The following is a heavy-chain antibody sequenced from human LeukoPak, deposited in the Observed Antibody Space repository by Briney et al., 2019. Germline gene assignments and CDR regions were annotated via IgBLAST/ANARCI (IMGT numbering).Heavy chain of an antibody. D-gene: IGHD3-3*01. CDR1: GYTFTSYG. Sequence: DSVKVSCKASGYTFTSYGISWVRQAPGQGLGWMGWISAYNGNTNYAQKLQGRVTMTTDTSTSTAYMELRSLRSDDTAVYYCARDSIFGVASHYYYGMDVWGQGTTVTVSS. V-gene: IGHV1-18*01. CDR2: ISAYNGNT. J-gene: IGHJ6*02. CDR3: ARDSIFGVASHYYYGMDV.